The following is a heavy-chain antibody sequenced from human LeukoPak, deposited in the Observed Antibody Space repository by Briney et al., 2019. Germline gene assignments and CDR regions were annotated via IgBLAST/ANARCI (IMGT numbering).Heavy chain of an antibody. CDR1: GFPLSSYS. CDR3: ARENGPGGAEFDY. D-gene: IGHD3-16*01. Sequence: TGGSLRLSCAASGFPLSSYSINWVRQAPGRGLEWVSSISSGSSYIYSAGYADSVKGRFTISRDNAQNSVYLQVSSLRGEDTAVYYCARENGPGGAEFDYWGQGTLVTVSS. V-gene: IGHV3-21*01. CDR2: ISSGSSYI. J-gene: IGHJ4*02.